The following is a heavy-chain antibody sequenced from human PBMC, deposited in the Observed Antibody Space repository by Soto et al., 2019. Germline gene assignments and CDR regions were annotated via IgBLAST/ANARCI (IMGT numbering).Heavy chain of an antibody. CDR1: GGSISSGGYY. Sequence: QVQLQESGPGLVKPSQTLSLTCTVSGGSISSGGYYWSWIRQHPGKGLEWIGYIYYSGSTYYNPSLKSRVTISVDTSKNQFSLKLSSVTAADTAVYYCVRDVPRGGNFDYWGQGTLVTVSS. CDR3: VRDVPRGGNFDY. J-gene: IGHJ4*02. CDR2: IYYSGST. V-gene: IGHV4-31*03. D-gene: IGHD3-16*01.